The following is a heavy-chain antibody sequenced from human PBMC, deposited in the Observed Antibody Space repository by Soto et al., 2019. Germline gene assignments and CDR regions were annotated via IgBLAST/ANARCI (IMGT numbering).Heavy chain of an antibody. J-gene: IGHJ6*03. V-gene: IGHV1-69*02. CDR2: IIPILGIA. CDR1: GGTFSSYT. CDR3: ARGLISYDFWRGPTVNYYYHMDV. D-gene: IGHD3-3*01. Sequence: QVQLVQSGAEVKKPGSSVKVSCKASGGTFSSYTISWVRQAPGQGLEWMGRIIPILGIANYAQKFQGRVTITADKSTSTGYMGLSRLRSEDTAVYFCARGLISYDFWRGPTVNYYYHMDVWGKRTTVPVSS.